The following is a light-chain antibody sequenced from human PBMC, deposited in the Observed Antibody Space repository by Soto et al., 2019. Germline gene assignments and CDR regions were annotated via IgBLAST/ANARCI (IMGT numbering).Light chain of an antibody. CDR2: DAS. Sequence: EIVLTQSPAPLSLSPGDRATLSCRASQSVGSYLGWYQQRPGQAPRLLIYDASNRATGIPARFSGSGSVTDFTLTISSLETEDFAVYYCQQRSDWPSTCGGGPKVEIK. V-gene: IGKV3-11*01. CDR1: QSVGSY. CDR3: QQRSDWPST. J-gene: IGKJ4*01.